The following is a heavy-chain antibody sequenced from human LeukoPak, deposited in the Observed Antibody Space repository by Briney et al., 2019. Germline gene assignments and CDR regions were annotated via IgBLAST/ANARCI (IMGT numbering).Heavy chain of an antibody. D-gene: IGHD3-9*01. CDR3: ATSPADILTGYYKLAYYYGMDV. J-gene: IGHJ6*02. CDR2: INPNSGGT. Sequence: ASVKVSCKASGYTFTGYYMHWVRQAPGQGLEWMGWINPNSGGTNYAQKFQGRVTMTRDTSISTAYMELSSLRSEDTAVYYCATSPADILTGYYKLAYYYGMDVWGQGTTVTVSS. CDR1: GYTFTGYY. V-gene: IGHV1-2*02.